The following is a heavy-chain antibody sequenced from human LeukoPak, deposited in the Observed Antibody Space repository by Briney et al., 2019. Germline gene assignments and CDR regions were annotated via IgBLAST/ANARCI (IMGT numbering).Heavy chain of an antibody. CDR3: ARGEFSSGWYRDSDGMDV. Sequence: SETLSLTCAVYGGSFSGYYWSWIRQPPGEGLEWIGEINHSGSTNYNPSLKSRVTISVDTSKNQFSLKLSSVTAADTAVYYCARGEFSSGWYRDSDGMDVWGQGTTVTVSS. V-gene: IGHV4-34*01. D-gene: IGHD6-19*01. J-gene: IGHJ6*02. CDR2: INHSGST. CDR1: GGSFSGYY.